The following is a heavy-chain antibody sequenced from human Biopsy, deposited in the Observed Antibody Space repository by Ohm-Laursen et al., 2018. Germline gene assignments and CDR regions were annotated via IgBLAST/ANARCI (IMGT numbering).Heavy chain of an antibody. V-gene: IGHV4-59*11. Sequence: SETLSLTCTVSGGSFTGHYWSWIRRPPGKGLEWIGHISYTGYTSYNASLKSRVTISLDTSRKHFSLRLTSLAAADTAVYYCARGSNEYGGLYFPHWGQGTLVTVSS. CDR2: ISYTGYT. J-gene: IGHJ1*01. CDR3: ARGSNEYGGLYFPH. CDR1: GGSFTGHY. D-gene: IGHD4-23*01.